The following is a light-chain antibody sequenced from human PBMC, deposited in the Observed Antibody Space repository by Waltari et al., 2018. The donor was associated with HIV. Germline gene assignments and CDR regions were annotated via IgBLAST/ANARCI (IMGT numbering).Light chain of an antibody. J-gene: IGLJ2*01. CDR2: RSD. CDR3: ASWDDSLNGVI. Sequence: QSVLTQPPSASGTPGQRVTISCSGSTSNIGTRPVNWYQQLAGSAPKLLIYRSDLRPSGAPDRFSGSKSATSASLAISGLQSEDEATYYCASWDDSLNGVIFGGGTELTVL. CDR1: TSNIGTRP. V-gene: IGLV1-44*01.